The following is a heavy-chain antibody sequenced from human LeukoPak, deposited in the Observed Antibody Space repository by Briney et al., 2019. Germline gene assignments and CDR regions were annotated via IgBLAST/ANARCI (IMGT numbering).Heavy chain of an antibody. CDR2: IWYDGSRT. J-gene: IGHJ5*02. D-gene: IGHD3-10*01. V-gene: IGHV3-33*06. Sequence: GGSPRLSCAASGFTFSSHGMQWVRQAPGKGLEWVALIWYDGSRTNYVDSVMGRFTISRDSSKNTLYLQMDNLRVEDTAVYFCAKDLSYGSLWFDPWGQGTLVTVSS. CDR3: AKDLSYGSLWFDP. CDR1: GFTFSSHG.